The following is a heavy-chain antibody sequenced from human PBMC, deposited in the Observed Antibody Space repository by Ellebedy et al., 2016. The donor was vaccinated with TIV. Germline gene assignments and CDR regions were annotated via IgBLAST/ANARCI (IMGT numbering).Heavy chain of an antibody. V-gene: IGHV5-51*01. J-gene: IGHJ4*02. CDR1: GYRFTSYW. CDR3: ARSDSSGYEFDY. CDR2: IYPGDSDT. Sequence: GESLKISCKGSGYRFTSYWIGWVRQMPGKGMEWMGIIYPGDSDTRYSPSFQGQVTLSADKSISTASLQWSSLKASDTAMYYCARSDSSGYEFDYWGQGTLVTVSS. D-gene: IGHD3-22*01.